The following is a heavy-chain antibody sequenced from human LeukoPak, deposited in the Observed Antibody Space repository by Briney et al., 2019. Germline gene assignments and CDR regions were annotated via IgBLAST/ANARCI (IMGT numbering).Heavy chain of an antibody. CDR3: ARGVAAAAIPVGY. D-gene: IGHD2-2*02. CDR1: GGTFSSYA. V-gene: IGHV1-69*13. CDR2: IIPIFGTA. J-gene: IGHJ4*02. Sequence: SVKVSCKASGGTFSSYAISWVRQAPGQGLGWMGGIIPIFGTANYAQKFQGRVTITADESTSTAYMELSSLRSEDTAVYYCARGVAAAAIPVGYWGQGTLVTVSS.